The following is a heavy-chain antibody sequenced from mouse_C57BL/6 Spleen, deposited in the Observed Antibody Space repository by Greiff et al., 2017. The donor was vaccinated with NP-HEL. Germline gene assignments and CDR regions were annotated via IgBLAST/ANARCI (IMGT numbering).Heavy chain of an antibody. V-gene: IGHV1-55*01. Sequence: QVQLQQPGAELVKPGASVKMSCTASGYTFTSYWITWVKQRPGHGLEWIGDIYPGSGSTNYNEKFKSKATLTVDTSSSTAYMQLSSLTSEDSAVYYCARKEYVLDYWGQGTTLTVSS. D-gene: IGHD2-10*02. CDR2: IYPGSGST. CDR1: GYTFTSYW. J-gene: IGHJ2*01. CDR3: ARKEYVLDY.